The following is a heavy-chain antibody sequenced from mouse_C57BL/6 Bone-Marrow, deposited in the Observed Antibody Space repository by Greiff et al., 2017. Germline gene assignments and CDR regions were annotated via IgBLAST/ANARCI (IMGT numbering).Heavy chain of an antibody. CDR3: ARWGYGYVYV. J-gene: IGHJ1*03. V-gene: IGHV1-52*01. Sequence: QVQLQQPGAELVRPGSSVKLSCKASGYTFTSYWMHWVKQRPIPGLEWIGNIDPSDSETHYNQKFKDKATLTVDKSSSTAYMQLSSLTSEDSAVYYCARWGYGYVYVWGTGTTVTVSS. CDR1: GYTFTSYW. CDR2: IDPSDSET.